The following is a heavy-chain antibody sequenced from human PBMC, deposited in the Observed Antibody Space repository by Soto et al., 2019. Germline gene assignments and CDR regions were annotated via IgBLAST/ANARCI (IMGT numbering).Heavy chain of an antibody. CDR3: ATDMSTIIRAYDY. J-gene: IGHJ4*02. CDR1: GFSFSTYN. CDR2: IPYDSTFT. V-gene: IGHV3-48*02. Sequence: EVQLLESGGGLVQPGGSLRLSCVASGFSFSTYNMNWVRQAPGKGLEWVSFIPYDSTFTSYADSVKGRFTISRDNAKNILYLQMNSLRDEDTAVYYCATDMSTIIRAYDYWGQGTLVTVSS. D-gene: IGHD3-10*01.